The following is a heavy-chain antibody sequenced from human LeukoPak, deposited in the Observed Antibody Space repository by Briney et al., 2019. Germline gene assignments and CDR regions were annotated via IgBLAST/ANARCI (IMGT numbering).Heavy chain of an antibody. D-gene: IGHD4-11*01. Sequence: GGPLRLSCAASGFTFSSYSVNWVRQAPGKGLEWVSSISSSSSYIYYADSVKGRFTISRDNAKNSLYLQMNSLRAEDTAVYYCARSYSNYWGGYYYYYMDVWGKGTTVTVSS. CDR2: ISSSSSYI. V-gene: IGHV3-21*01. CDR3: ARSYSNYWGGYYYYYMDV. J-gene: IGHJ6*03. CDR1: GFTFSSYS.